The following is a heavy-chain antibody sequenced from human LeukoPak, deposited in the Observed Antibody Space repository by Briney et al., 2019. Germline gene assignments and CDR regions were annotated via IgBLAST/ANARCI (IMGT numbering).Heavy chain of an antibody. CDR2: TNSDGSST. J-gene: IGHJ6*03. Sequence: PGGSLRLSCAASGFTFSSYAMSWVRQAPGKGLEWVSHTNSDGSSTGYADSVKGRFTISRDNAKNTVYLQMNSLRAEDTAVYYCAKPGIGYYYYYMDVWGKGTTVTISS. D-gene: IGHD6-13*01. V-gene: IGHV3-23*01. CDR1: GFTFSSYA. CDR3: AKPGIGYYYYYMDV.